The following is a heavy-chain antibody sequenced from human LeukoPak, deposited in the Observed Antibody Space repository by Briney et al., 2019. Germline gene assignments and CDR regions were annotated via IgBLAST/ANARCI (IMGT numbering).Heavy chain of an antibody. D-gene: IGHD3-10*01. J-gene: IGHJ4*02. Sequence: NSSETLSLTCTVSGGSISSYYWSWIRQPPGKGLEWIGYIYYSGSTNYNPSLKSRVTISVDTSKNQFSLKLSSVTAADTAVYYCARGTMVRGIDYWGQGTLVTVSS. CDR2: IYYSGST. CDR3: ARGTMVRGIDY. CDR1: GGSISSYY. V-gene: IGHV4-59*08.